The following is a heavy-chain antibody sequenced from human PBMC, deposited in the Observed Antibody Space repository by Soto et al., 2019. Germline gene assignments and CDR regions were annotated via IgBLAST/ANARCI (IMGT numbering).Heavy chain of an antibody. CDR1: GGSISSGDYY. CDR3: ARHFPVESGARTMGGFDI. V-gene: IGHV4-39*01. J-gene: IGHJ3*02. CDR2: FRFSGTT. Sequence: SETRSLPCIVSGGSISSGDYYWRWMRQPPEKGLEWIGTFRFSGTTYYNPSLKSRVTISVDTSKNQYSMKMNSVTAADTAMYFCARHFPVESGARTMGGFDIWGQGAMVTVSS. D-gene: IGHD2-8*02.